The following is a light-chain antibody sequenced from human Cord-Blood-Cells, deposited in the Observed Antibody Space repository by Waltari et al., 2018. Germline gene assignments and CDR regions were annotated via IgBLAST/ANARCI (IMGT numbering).Light chain of an antibody. V-gene: IGKV1-5*03. CDR1: QSISSW. Sequence: DIQMTQSPSTLYASVRDRATITCRASQSISSWLAWYQQKPGKAPKLLIYKASSLESGVPSRFSGSGSGTEFTLTISSLQPDDFATYYCQQYNSYSPTFGQGTKVEIK. CDR2: KAS. J-gene: IGKJ1*01. CDR3: QQYNSYSPT.